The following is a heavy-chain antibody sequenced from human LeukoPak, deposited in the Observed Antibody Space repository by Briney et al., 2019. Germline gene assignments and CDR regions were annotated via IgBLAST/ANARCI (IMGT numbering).Heavy chain of an antibody. CDR2: IRSKAYGGTT. CDR3: TRDQTPYY. J-gene: IGHJ4*02. V-gene: IGHV3-49*04. CDR1: GFTFGDYA. Sequence: GGSLRLSCTASGFTFGDYAMTWVRQAPGKGLEWVGFIRSKAYGGTTEYAASVKGRFTISRDDSKGIAYLQMNSLKTEDTAVYYCTRDQTPYYWGQGTLVTVSS.